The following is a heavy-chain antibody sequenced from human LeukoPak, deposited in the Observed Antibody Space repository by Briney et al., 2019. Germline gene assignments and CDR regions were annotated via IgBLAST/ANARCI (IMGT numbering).Heavy chain of an antibody. CDR3: ARGKVVAGTPGQNSWDS. V-gene: IGHV4-59*11. J-gene: IGHJ4*02. CDR2: IHYSGST. CDR1: GGSISSHY. Sequence: SETLSLTCTVSGGSISSHYWSWVRQPPGKGLEEIGYIHYSGSTNYNPSLKSRVTISVDTSKNQFSLKLSSVTAADTAVYYCARGKVVAGTPGQNSWDSWGQGTLVTVSS. D-gene: IGHD6-19*01.